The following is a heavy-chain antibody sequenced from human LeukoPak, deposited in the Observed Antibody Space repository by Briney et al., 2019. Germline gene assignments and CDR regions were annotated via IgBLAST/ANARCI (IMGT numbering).Heavy chain of an antibody. CDR1: GYIFTNYY. CDR2: INPSGGST. V-gene: IGHV1-46*01. D-gene: IGHD3-10*01. CDR3: ARDHGSAYYRAPRH. Sequence: ASVKVSCKASGYIFTNYYMHWVRQAPGQGLGWMGTINPSGGSTTYAQKFQGRVTMTRDTSTSTVYVELSSLRSEDTAVYYCARDHGSAYYRAPRHWGQGTLVTVSS. J-gene: IGHJ4*02.